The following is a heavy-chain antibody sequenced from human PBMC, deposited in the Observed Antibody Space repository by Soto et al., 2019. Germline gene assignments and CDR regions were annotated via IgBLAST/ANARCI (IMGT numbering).Heavy chain of an antibody. J-gene: IGHJ4*02. Sequence: SETLSLTCTVSGGSISSYDLSWIRQPPGKGLEWIGYIYYSGSTNYNPSLKSRVTISVDTSKNQFSLKLSSVTAADTAVYYCARDNGYSYGYTLDHWGQGTLVTVSS. D-gene: IGHD5-18*01. CDR3: ARDNGYSYGYTLDH. CDR1: GGSISSYD. V-gene: IGHV4-59*01. CDR2: IYYSGST.